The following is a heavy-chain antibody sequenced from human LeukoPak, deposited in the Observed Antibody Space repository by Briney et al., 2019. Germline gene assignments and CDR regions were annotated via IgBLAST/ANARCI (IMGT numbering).Heavy chain of an antibody. CDR1: GGSISSYY. J-gene: IGHJ4*02. V-gene: IGHV4-59*01. Sequence: PSETLSLTCTVSGGSISSYYWSWIRQPPGKGLEWIGYIYYSGSTNYNPSLKSRVTISVDTSKNQFFLKLSSVTAADTAVYYCARDRDSSGWYHPFDYWGQGTLVTVSS. CDR3: ARDRDSSGWYHPFDY. D-gene: IGHD6-19*01. CDR2: IYYSGST.